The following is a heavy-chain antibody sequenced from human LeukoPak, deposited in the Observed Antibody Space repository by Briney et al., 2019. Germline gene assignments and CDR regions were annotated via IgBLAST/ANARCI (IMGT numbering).Heavy chain of an antibody. D-gene: IGHD5-24*01. Sequence: SRRSLRLASAAAGFTFSRSGMHWVSPAPGEGLEWVALISEDGSKKNYADSVKGRFTSSRDNSKNTLYLQMNSLRAEDTAVFYCAKNSGRDGYNDYFDYWGLGTLVTVSS. V-gene: IGHV3-30*18. CDR1: GFTFSRSG. CDR3: AKNSGRDGYNDYFDY. J-gene: IGHJ4*02. CDR2: ISEDGSKK.